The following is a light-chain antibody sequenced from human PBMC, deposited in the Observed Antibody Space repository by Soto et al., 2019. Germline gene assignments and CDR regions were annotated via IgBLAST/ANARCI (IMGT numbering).Light chain of an antibody. Sequence: QTVVTQPPSASGTPGQRVTISCSGSSSNIGSKTVNWYQQLPGTAPKILIYSNNQRPSGFPDRFSGSKSGTSASLAISGLQSEDEADYYCAAWDDSLNGWVFGVGTKLTVL. CDR3: AAWDDSLNGWV. J-gene: IGLJ3*02. CDR2: SNN. CDR1: SSNIGSKT. V-gene: IGLV1-44*01.